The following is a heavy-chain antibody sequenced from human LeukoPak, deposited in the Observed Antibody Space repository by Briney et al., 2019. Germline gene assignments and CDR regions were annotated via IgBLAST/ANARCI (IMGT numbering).Heavy chain of an antibody. Sequence: PSETLSLTCTVSGGSISSYYWSWIRQPAGKGLEWIGYIYYSGSTNYNPSLKSRVTISVDTSKNQFSLKLSSVTAADTAVYYCARESLGYCSSTSCPFDYWGQGTLVTVSS. D-gene: IGHD2-2*01. CDR3: ARESLGYCSSTSCPFDY. CDR1: GGSISSYY. CDR2: IYYSGST. J-gene: IGHJ4*02. V-gene: IGHV4-59*01.